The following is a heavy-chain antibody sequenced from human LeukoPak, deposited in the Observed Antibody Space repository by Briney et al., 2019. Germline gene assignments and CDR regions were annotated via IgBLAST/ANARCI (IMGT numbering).Heavy chain of an antibody. Sequence: SQTLSLTCAISGDSVSSNSAAWNWIRQSPSRGLEWLGRTYYRSKWYNDYAASVKSRIIINPDTSKNQFSLQLSSVTPEDTAIYYCARYSSSPKDFDYWGLGTLVTVSS. V-gene: IGHV6-1*01. CDR3: ARYSSSPKDFDY. CDR2: TYYRSKWYN. CDR1: GDSVSSNSAA. J-gene: IGHJ4*02. D-gene: IGHD6-6*01.